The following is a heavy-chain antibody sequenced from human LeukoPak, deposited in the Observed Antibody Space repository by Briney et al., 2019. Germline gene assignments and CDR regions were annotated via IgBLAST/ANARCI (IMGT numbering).Heavy chain of an antibody. D-gene: IGHD4-23*01. CDR1: GFTFTNHW. V-gene: IGHV3-7*01. J-gene: IGHJ4*02. CDR2: IREDGGHT. Sequence: GGSLRLSCVTSGFTFTNHWMSWVRQAPGKGLEGVANIREDGGHTNYVDSVKGRFTIARDNDKNSLFLQMDGLRVDDTAVYFCARDGRGGHNDFWGQGTLITVSS. CDR3: ARDGRGGHNDF.